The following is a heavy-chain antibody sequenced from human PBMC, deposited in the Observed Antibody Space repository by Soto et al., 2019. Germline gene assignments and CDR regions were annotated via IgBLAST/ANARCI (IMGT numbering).Heavy chain of an antibody. CDR1: GGSISSGGYY. CDR3: ARDWLNRGAAFDI. V-gene: IGHV4-31*03. CDR2: IYYSGST. Sequence: SETLSLTCTVSGGSISSGGYYWSWIRQHPGKGLEWIGYIYYSGSTYYNPSLKSRVTILVDTSKNQFSLKLSSVTAADTAVYYCARDWLNRGAAFDIWGQGTMVTVSS. D-gene: IGHD1-26*01. J-gene: IGHJ3*02.